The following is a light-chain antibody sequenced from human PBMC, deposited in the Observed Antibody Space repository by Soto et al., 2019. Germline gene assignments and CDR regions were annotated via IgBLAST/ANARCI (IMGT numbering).Light chain of an antibody. Sequence: EIVLTQSPATLSLSPGNIATLSCRASQSASGYLAWYQQKPGQAPRLLIYDASNRATGITARLSGSGSGTDFTLTITSLEPEDFAVYYCQQRSNWSSTFGGGTKVEI. J-gene: IGKJ4*01. CDR3: QQRSNWSST. CDR1: QSASGY. V-gene: IGKV3-11*01. CDR2: DAS.